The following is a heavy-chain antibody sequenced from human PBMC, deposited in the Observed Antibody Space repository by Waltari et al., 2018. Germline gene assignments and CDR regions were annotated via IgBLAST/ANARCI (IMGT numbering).Heavy chain of an antibody. CDR1: GYTFTSYD. D-gene: IGHD6-19*01. Sequence: QVQLVQSGAEVKKPGASVKVSCKASGYTFTSYDINWVRQATGQGLEWMGWMNPNSGNTGYAQKFQGRVTMTRNTSRSTAYMELSSLRSEDTAVYYCARGPEYSSGQSALFDYWGQGTLVTVSS. CDR3: ARGPEYSSGQSALFDY. V-gene: IGHV1-8*01. CDR2: MNPNSGNT. J-gene: IGHJ4*02.